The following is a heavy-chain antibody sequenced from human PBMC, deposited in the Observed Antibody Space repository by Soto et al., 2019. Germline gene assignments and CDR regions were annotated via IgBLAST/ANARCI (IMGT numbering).Heavy chain of an antibody. V-gene: IGHV3-23*01. CDR3: AKDRGGDYGDYGGAFDI. CDR1: GFTFSSYA. D-gene: IGHD4-17*01. CDR2: ISGSGGST. J-gene: IGHJ3*02. Sequence: GGSLRLSCAASGFTFSSYAMSWVRQAPGKGLEWVSAISGSGGSTYYADSVKGRFTISRDNSKNTLYLQMNSLRAEDTAVYYCAKDRGGDYGDYGGAFDIWGQGTMVTVSS.